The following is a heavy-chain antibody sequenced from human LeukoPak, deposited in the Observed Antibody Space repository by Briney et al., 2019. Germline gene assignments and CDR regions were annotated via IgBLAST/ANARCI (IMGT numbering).Heavy chain of an antibody. J-gene: IGHJ1*01. CDR2: IYYSGST. D-gene: IGHD3-22*01. CDR1: GVSVSSGSYY. CDR3: ARGSERGDYYDSSGLLYFQH. Sequence: SETLSLTCTVSGVSVSSGSYYWSWIRQPPGKGLEWIGYIYYSGSTNYNPSLKSRVTISVDTSKNQFSLKLSSVTAADTAVYYSARGSERGDYYDSSGLLYFQHWGQGTLVTVSS. V-gene: IGHV4-61*01.